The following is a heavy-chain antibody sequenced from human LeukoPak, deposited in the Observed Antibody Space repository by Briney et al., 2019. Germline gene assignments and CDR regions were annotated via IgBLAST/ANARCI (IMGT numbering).Heavy chain of an antibody. CDR1: GGSISSGGYY. CDR3: ARDRPNYYDSSGYSHYYYGMDV. D-gene: IGHD3-22*01. CDR2: IYYSGST. J-gene: IGHJ6*02. Sequence: SETLSLTCTVSGGSISSGGYYWSWIRQHPGKGLEWIGYIYYSGSTYYNPSLKSRVTISVDTSKNQFSLKLSSVTAADTAVYYCARDRPNYYDSSGYSHYYYGMDVWGQGTTVTVSS. V-gene: IGHV4-31*03.